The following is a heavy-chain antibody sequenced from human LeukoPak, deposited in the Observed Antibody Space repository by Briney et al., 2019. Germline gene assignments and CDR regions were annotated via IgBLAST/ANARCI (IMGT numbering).Heavy chain of an antibody. CDR1: GGSIRSTTHY. J-gene: IGHJ4*02. D-gene: IGHD3-3*01. V-gene: IGHV4-61*01. Sequence: SETLSLTCTVSGGSIRSTTHYWSWIRQPPGKELEWIGYIYHSGTTNYNPSLRSRATISVDTSKNQFSLKLSSVTAADTAVYYCATMKAVRVNDFWSGYPDYWGQGTLVTVSS. CDR3: ATMKAVRVNDFWSGYPDY. CDR2: IYHSGTT.